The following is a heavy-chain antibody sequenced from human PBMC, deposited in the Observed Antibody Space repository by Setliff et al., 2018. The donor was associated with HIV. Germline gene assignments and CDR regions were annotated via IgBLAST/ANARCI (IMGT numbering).Heavy chain of an antibody. CDR2: INPNSAGT. V-gene: IGHV1-2*06. D-gene: IGHD1-26*01. CDR3: AKQGYSDSLYAFDV. J-gene: IGHJ3*01. CDR1: GYTFSDYY. Sequence: GASVKVSCKASGYTFSDYYMHWVRQAPGQGLEWMGRINPNSAGTNYAQKFQGRVTMTRDTSISTAYMELSRLRSDDTAVYYCAKQGYSDSLYAFDVWGQGTMVTVSS.